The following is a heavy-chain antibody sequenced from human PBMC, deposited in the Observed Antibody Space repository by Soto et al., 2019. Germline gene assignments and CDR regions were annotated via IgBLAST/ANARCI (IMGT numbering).Heavy chain of an antibody. CDR3: AISYPRAGIAAAGIEVGGDAFDI. D-gene: IGHD6-13*01. V-gene: IGHV1-46*01. J-gene: IGHJ3*02. CDR2: INPSGGST. CDR1: GYTFTSYY. Sequence: ASVKVSCKASGYTFTSYYMHWVRQAPGQGLEWMGIINPSGGSTSYAQKFQGRVTMTRDTSTSTVYMELSSLRSEDTAVYYCAISYPRAGIAAAGIEVGGDAFDIWGQGTMVTVS.